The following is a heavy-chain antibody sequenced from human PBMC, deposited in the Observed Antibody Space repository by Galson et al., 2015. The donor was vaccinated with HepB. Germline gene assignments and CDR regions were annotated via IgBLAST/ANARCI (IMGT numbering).Heavy chain of an antibody. D-gene: IGHD5-18*01. V-gene: IGHV1-2*02. CDR2: INPNSGGT. CDR1: GYTFTGYY. J-gene: IGHJ5*02. Sequence: SVKVSCKASGYTFTGYYMHWVRQAPGQGLEWMGWINPNSGGTKYAQKFHGSVTMTRDTSISTAFMELSRLSSDDTAVYYCAREGGYGNWSDPWGQGTLVTVSS. CDR3: AREGGYGNWSDP.